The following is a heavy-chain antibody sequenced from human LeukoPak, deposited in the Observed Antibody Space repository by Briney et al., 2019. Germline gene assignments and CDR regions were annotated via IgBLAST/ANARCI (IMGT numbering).Heavy chain of an antibody. D-gene: IGHD5-24*01. CDR2: IYYSGST. J-gene: IGHJ3*02. CDR1: GDSINNFY. V-gene: IGHV4-59*12. CDR3: ARGRERWLQRGAFDI. Sequence: PSETLSLTCAVSGDSINNFYWSWIRQPPGKGLQWIGYIYYSGSTNYNPSLKSRVTISVDTSKNQFSLKLSSVTAADTAVYYCARGRERWLQRGAFDIWGQGTTVTVSS.